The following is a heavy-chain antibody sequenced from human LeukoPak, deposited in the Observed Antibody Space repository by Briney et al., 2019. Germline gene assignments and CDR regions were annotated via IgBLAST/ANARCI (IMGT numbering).Heavy chain of an antibody. CDR3: ARATMVRGVINYYFDY. V-gene: IGHV3-13*04. J-gene: IGHJ4*02. Sequence: PGGSLRLSCAASGFTLSSYDMHWVRQATGKGLEWVSVIGSASNTYYPTFLKGRSIICRENAKNSLYLQMNSLRAGDTAVYYCARATMVRGVINYYFDYWGQGTLVTVSS. CDR2: IGSASNT. D-gene: IGHD3-10*01. CDR1: GFTLSSYD.